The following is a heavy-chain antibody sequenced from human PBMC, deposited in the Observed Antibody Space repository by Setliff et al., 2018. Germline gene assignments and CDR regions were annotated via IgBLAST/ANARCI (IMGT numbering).Heavy chain of an antibody. J-gene: IGHJ2*01. D-gene: IGHD1-26*01. Sequence: PSETLSLTCSVSGGSINEYYWSWFRQPAGKGLEWIGRIYSDENTDYNPSLKSRVTMSADTSKNQFSLKLSSVTAADTAVYYCARDVEVGGWYFDLWGHGTLVTVSS. CDR3: ARDVEVGGWYFDL. V-gene: IGHV4-4*07. CDR2: IYSDENT. CDR1: GGSINEYY.